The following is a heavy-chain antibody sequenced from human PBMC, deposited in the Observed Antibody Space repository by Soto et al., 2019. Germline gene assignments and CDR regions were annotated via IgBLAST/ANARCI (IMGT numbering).Heavy chain of an antibody. CDR3: ARLDYDWFDP. V-gene: IGHV4-4*02. CDR2: IYHSGST. CDR1: GGSISSSKW. D-gene: IGHD4-17*01. Sequence: QVQMQESGPGPVKPSGTLSLTCDVSGGSISSSKWWSWVRQPPGKGLGWIGEIYHSGSTNYNPSLKSRVIMSVDKSKNQFALEVNSVTAADTAVYYCARLDYDWFDPWGQGTLVTVSS. J-gene: IGHJ5*02.